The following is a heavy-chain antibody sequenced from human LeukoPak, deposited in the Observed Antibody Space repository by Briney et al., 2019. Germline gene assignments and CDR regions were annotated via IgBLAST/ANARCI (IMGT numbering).Heavy chain of an antibody. CDR2: IVVGSGNT. D-gene: IGHD3-22*01. V-gene: IGHV1-58*01. CDR3: AASERYCYDSSGYYYTPAYFDL. J-gene: IGHJ2*01. Sequence: TSVKVSCKASGFTFTSSAVQWVRQARGQRLEWIGWIVVGSGNTNYAQKFQERVTITRDMSTSTAYMELSSLRSEDTAVYYCAASERYCYDSSGYYYTPAYFDLWGRGTLVTVSS. CDR1: GFTFTSSA.